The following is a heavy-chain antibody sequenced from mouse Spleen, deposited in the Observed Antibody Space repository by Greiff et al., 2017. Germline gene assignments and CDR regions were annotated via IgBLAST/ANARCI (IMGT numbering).Heavy chain of an antibody. Sequence: VQLQQSGPELVKPGASVKISCKASGYSFTGYYMNWVKQSPEKSLEWIGEINPSTGGTTYNQKFKAKATLTVDKSSSTAYMQLKSLTSEDSAVYYCARSGGNYDWYFDVWGAGTTVTVSS. CDR1: GYSFTGYY. CDR3: ARSGGNYDWYFDV. J-gene: IGHJ1*01. V-gene: IGHV1-42*01. D-gene: IGHD2-1*01. CDR2: INPSTGGT.